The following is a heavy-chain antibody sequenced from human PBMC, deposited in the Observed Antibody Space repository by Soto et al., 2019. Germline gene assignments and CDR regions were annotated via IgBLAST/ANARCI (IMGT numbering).Heavy chain of an antibody. CDR1: RGSIGVSDW. J-gene: IGHJ4*02. CDR3: ARVRNYDFWSGYYPPKNFDY. Sequence: PSDTQSLTGALSRGSIGVSDWWSCVRQLTGKGLEWIGEIYHSGSTNYNPSLKSRVTISVDKSKNQFSLKLSSVTAADTAVYYCARVRNYDFWSGYYPPKNFDYWGKGNLVNVS. V-gene: IGHV4-4*02. D-gene: IGHD3-3*01. CDR2: IYHSGST.